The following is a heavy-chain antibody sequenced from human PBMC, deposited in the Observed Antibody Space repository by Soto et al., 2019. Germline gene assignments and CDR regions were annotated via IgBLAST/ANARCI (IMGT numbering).Heavy chain of an antibody. CDR3: ARTYCSGGSCSGQTSYYYGMDV. J-gene: IGHJ6*02. Sequence: QVQLVQSGAEVKKPGSSVKVSCKASGGTFSSYTISWVRQAPGQGLEWMGRIIPILGIANYAQKFHGRVTITADKSTSTAYMELSSLRSEDTAVYYCARTYCSGGSCSGQTSYYYGMDVWGQGTTVTVSS. CDR1: GGTFSSYT. V-gene: IGHV1-69*02. D-gene: IGHD2-15*01. CDR2: IIPILGIA.